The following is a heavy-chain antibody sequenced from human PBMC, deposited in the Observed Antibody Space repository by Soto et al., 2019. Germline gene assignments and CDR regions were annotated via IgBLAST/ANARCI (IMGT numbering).Heavy chain of an antibody. CDR3: AKGSLSTIFGVVPTIGRRGGMDV. CDR1: GFIFSDYG. V-gene: IGHV3-23*01. CDR2: MSGSGGSR. D-gene: IGHD3-3*01. Sequence: GGSLRLSCEGSGFIFSDYGISWVRQSPEKGLQWVSAMSGSGGSRYYADSVKGRFTISRDNSKNTVYLQMNSLRAEDTAVYYCAKGSLSTIFGVVPTIGRRGGMDVWGQGTTVTVSS. J-gene: IGHJ6*02.